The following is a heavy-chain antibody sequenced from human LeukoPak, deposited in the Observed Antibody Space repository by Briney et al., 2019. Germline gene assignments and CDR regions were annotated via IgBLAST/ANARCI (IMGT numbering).Heavy chain of an antibody. D-gene: IGHD5-18*01. Sequence: GGSLRLSCEASGFTFSNYAMSWVRQAPGKGLEWVSVIRDGGGSTYYADSVKGRFTISRDDSKNTLYLQMNSLRAEDTAVYYCADRNGYTYAYWGQGTLVTVSS. CDR1: GFTFSNYA. V-gene: IGHV3-23*01. J-gene: IGHJ4*02. CDR2: IRDGGGST. CDR3: ADRNGYTYAY.